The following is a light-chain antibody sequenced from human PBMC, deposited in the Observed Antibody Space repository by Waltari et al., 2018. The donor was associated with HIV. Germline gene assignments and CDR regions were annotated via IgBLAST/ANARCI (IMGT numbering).Light chain of an antibody. J-gene: IGKJ1*01. CDR2: KAS. Sequence: DIQMTQSPSTLSASVGDRVTITCRASQHISSWVAWFQKKPGKAPKTLIYKASELESGVPSRFSCSGSGTEFTLTISDLHPDDFATYFCQHYNFWPYAFGQGTKVEI. CDR1: QHISSW. CDR3: QHYNFWPYA. V-gene: IGKV1-5*03.